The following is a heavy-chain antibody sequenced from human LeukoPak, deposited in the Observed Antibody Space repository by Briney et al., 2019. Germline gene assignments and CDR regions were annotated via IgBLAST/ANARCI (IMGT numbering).Heavy chain of an antibody. V-gene: IGHV3-48*04. CDR1: GFNFRSNS. J-gene: IGHJ4*02. Sequence: GGSLRLSCAASGFNFRSNSMNWVRQAPGKGLEWVSHIASDSSSIHDADSVKGRFTISRDNAKNSLYLQMNSLRAEDTAVYYCARRNGGSFDYWGQGTLVTVSS. D-gene: IGHD2-15*01. CDR2: IASDSSSI. CDR3: ARRNGGSFDY.